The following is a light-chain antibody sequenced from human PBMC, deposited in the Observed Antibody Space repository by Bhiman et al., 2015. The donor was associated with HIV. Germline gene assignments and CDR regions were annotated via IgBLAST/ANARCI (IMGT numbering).Light chain of an antibody. CDR2: QDS. CDR1: KLGNQY. Sequence: SYEVTQPPSVSVYPGQTASITCSGEKLGNQYVCWFQQKPGQSPVLVMYQDSKRPSGIPERFSGANSGNTATLTISGTQAVDEADYYCRAWDNSQYVFGPGTKLT. V-gene: IGLV3-1*01. CDR3: RAWDNSQYV. J-gene: IGLJ1*01.